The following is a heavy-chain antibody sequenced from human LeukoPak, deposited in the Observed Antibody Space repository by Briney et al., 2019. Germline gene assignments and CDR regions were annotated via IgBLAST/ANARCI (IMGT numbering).Heavy chain of an antibody. Sequence: GRSLRLSCAASGFTFSSYAMHWVRQAPGKGLEWVAVISYDGSNKYYADSVKGRFTISRDNSKNTPYLRMNSLRAEDTAVYYCARELHAFDYWGQGALVTVSS. J-gene: IGHJ4*02. D-gene: IGHD2-15*01. V-gene: IGHV3-30*01. CDR1: GFTFSSYA. CDR2: ISYDGSNK. CDR3: ARELHAFDY.